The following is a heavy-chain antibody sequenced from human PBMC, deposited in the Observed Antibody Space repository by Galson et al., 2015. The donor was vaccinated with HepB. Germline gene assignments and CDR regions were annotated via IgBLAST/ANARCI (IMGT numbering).Heavy chain of an antibody. D-gene: IGHD5-12*01. CDR2: TYYMSKWYN. CDR3: TRVRHLARGMDV. J-gene: IGHJ6*02. V-gene: IGHV6-1*01. Sequence: CAISGDSVSTNIVAWNWIRQSPSRGLEWLGRTYYMSKWYNDYAVSVQSRITINPDTSRNQFSLQLNSVTPEDTGVYYCTRVRHLARGMDVWGQGTTVTVSS. CDR1: GDSVSTNIVA.